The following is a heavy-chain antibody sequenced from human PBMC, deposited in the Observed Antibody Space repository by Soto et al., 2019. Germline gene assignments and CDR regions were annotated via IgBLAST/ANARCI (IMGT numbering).Heavy chain of an antibody. CDR2: ISNGGSST. V-gene: IGHV3-23*01. CDR3: AKDRRTPDS. CDR1: GFTFSSYA. Sequence: EVQLLESGGGLVQPGGSLRLSCEASGFTFSSYAMNWVRQAPGKGLQWVSGISNGGSSTYYADSVKGRFTISRDNSKNTLYLQMNSLRADDTALYYCAKDRRTPDSWGQGTLVTVSS. J-gene: IGHJ4*02.